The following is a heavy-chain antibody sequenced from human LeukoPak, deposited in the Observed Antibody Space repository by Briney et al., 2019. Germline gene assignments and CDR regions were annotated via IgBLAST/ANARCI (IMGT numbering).Heavy chain of an antibody. CDR3: ARNLARTGDFDY. CDR2: MNPNSGTT. V-gene: IGHV1-8*01. J-gene: IGHJ4*02. D-gene: IGHD5-12*01. Sequence: GASVKVSCKASGYSFISYDINWVRQATGQGLEWLGWMNPNSGTTGYAQNFQGRVSMTRDTAISTAYRELSNLRSDDTAVYFCARNLARTGDFDYWGQGTLVTVSS. CDR1: GYSFISYD.